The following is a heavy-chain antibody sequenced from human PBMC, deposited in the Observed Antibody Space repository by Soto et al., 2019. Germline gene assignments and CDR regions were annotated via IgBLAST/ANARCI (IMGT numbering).Heavy chain of an antibody. CDR3: ARGVRGDFWSGYRLGRGMDV. V-gene: IGHV4-30-4*01. D-gene: IGHD3-3*01. Sequence: PSETLSLTCTVSGGSISSGDYCWSWIRQPPGKGLEWIGYIYYSGSTYYNPSLKSRVTISVDTSKNQFSLKLSSVTAADTAVYYCARGVRGDFWSGYRLGRGMDVWGQGTTVTVSS. CDR1: GGSISSGDYC. CDR2: IYYSGST. J-gene: IGHJ6*02.